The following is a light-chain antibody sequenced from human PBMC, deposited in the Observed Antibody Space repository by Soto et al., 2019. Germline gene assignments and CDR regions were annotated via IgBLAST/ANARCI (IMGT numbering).Light chain of an antibody. V-gene: IGKV3-20*01. CDR1: ENINKDY. J-gene: IGKJ1*01. CDR2: GAS. Sequence: EIVLTHSPGTLALSPGERATLSCRASENINKDYLAWYQQKRGEAPRLLRDGASITATGIPDRFSGSGSGTDVPRIISRLEPEDFAMYYCQQFGKSPPWPFGLWTRVE. CDR3: QQFGKSPPWP.